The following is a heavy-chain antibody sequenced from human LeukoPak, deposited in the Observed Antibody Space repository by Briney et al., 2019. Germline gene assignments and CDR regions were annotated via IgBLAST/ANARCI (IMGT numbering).Heavy chain of an antibody. CDR3: ARGNSPRYFDWFHTLDYYYGMDV. Sequence: GASVKVSCKVSGYTLTELSMHWVRQAPGKGLEWMGGFDPEDGETIYAQKFQGRVTMTEDTSTDTAYMELSSLRSEDTAVYYCARGNSPRYFDWFHTLDYYYGMDVWGQGTTVTVSS. D-gene: IGHD3-9*01. J-gene: IGHJ6*02. V-gene: IGHV1-24*01. CDR1: GYTLTELS. CDR2: FDPEDGET.